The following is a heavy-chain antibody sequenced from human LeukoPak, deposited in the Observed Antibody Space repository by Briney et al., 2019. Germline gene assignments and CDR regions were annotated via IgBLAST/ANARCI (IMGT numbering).Heavy chain of an antibody. V-gene: IGHV1-69*13. D-gene: IGHD1-26*01. J-gene: IGHJ6*02. CDR2: IIPIFGTA. CDR1: GGTFSSYA. Sequence: GASVKVSCKASGGTFSSYAISWVRQAPGQGLEWMGGIIPIFGTANYAQKFQGRVTITADESTSTAYMELSSLRSEDTAVYYCAGANSGSCFTPDYYYYGMDVWGQGTTVTVSS. CDR3: AGANSGSCFTPDYYYYGMDV.